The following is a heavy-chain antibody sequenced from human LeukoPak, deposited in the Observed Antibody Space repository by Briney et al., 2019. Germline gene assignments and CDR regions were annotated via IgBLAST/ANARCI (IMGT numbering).Heavy chain of an antibody. V-gene: IGHV1-2*02. J-gene: IGHJ4*02. CDR1: GYTFTSYG. Sequence: ASVKVSCKASGYTFTSYGISWVRQAPGQGLEWMGWINPNSGGTNYAQKFQGRVTMTRDTSISTAYMELSSLRSDDTAVYYCARAWIQLWTNGLDYWGQGTLVTVSS. CDR2: INPNSGGT. CDR3: ARAWIQLWTNGLDY. D-gene: IGHD5-18*01.